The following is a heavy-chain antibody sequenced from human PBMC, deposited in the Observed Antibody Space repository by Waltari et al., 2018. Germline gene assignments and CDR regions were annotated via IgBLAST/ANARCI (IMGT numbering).Heavy chain of an antibody. CDR1: GSTFTGYY. CDR3: AREEEDWNPAEGGLFDP. J-gene: IGHJ5*02. CDR2: INPKGGGT. D-gene: IGHD1-1*01. Sequence: QVPLVQSGAEVKKPGASVKVSCKASGSTFTGYYMHWVRQAPGQGLEWMGGINPKGGGTNNEQKCQGRVTMTRDTAISTAYMELSRLGSDDTAVYSCAREEEDWNPAEGGLFDPWGQGTLVTVSS. V-gene: IGHV1-2*02.